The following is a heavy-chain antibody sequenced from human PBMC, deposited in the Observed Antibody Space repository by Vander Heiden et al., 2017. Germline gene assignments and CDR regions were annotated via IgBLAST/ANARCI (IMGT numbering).Heavy chain of an antibody. D-gene: IGHD3-10*01. CDR3: ARRRPYGSGLDS. J-gene: IGHJ4*02. CDR2: IDPSDSYT. Sequence: EVQLLQSGAEVQMPGEPLRTPCRVSGSTFTSNWISWVRQMPGKGLEWMGEIDPSDSYTKYSASFRGHVTISADKSLTTVYLHWSSLKAPDSAIYYCARRRPYGSGLDSWGQGTLVTVSS. V-gene: IGHV5-10-1*03. CDR1: GSTFTSNW.